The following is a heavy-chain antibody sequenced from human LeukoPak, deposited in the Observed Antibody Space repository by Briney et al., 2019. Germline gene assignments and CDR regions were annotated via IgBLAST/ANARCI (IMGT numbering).Heavy chain of an antibody. D-gene: IGHD3-22*01. CDR2: ISGSGGST. J-gene: IGHJ4*02. Sequence: ETLSLTCAVYGGSFSGYYWSWIRQPPGKGLEWVSGISGSGGSTYYADSVKGRFTISRDNSKNTLYLQMNSLRAEDTAAYYCAKALYDSSGYYSFDYWGQGTLVTVSS. CDR3: AKALYDSSGYYSFDY. V-gene: IGHV3-23*01. CDR1: GGSFSGYY.